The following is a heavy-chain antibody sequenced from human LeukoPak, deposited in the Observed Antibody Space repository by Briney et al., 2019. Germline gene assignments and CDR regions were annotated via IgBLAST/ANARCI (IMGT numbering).Heavy chain of an antibody. J-gene: IGHJ4*02. CDR3: ATRLELLRNFDY. CDR1: GYTLTELS. V-gene: IGHV1-24*01. D-gene: IGHD2-15*01. CDR2: FDPEDGET. Sequence: ASVKVSCKVSGYTLTELSMHWVRQAPGKGLEWMGGFDPEDGETIYAQKFQGRVTMTEGTSTDTAYMELSSLRSEDTAVYYCATRLELLRNFDYWGQGTLVTVSS.